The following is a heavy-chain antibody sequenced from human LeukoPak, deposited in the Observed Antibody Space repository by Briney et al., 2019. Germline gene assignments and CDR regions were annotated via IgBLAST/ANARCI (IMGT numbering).Heavy chain of an antibody. Sequence: ASVKVSCKASGYTFTSYGISWVRQAPGQGLEWMGWISAYNGNTNYAQKLQGRVTMTTETSTSTAYMELRSLRSDDTAVYYCATAWGSIAVAAIDYWGQGTLATVSS. J-gene: IGHJ4*02. CDR1: GYTFTSYG. D-gene: IGHD6-19*01. CDR3: ATAWGSIAVAAIDY. V-gene: IGHV1-18*04. CDR2: ISAYNGNT.